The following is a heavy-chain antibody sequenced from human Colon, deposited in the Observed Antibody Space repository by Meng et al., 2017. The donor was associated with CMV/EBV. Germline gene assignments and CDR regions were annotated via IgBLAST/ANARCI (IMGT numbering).Heavy chain of an antibody. CDR2: SYYTGST. CDR1: GESFSGYY. D-gene: IGHD2-2*01. V-gene: IGHV4-34*01. J-gene: IGHJ4*01. Sequence: QVQLRELGAGLLKPSETVSLTCAVYGESFSGYYWTWIRQPPGRGLEWIGESYYTGSTNYSPSLKSRVTISLDTSKNQFSLKLNSVTAADTAVYYCARATKSSCWEVLDYWGHGTLVTVSS. CDR3: ARATKSSCWEVLDY.